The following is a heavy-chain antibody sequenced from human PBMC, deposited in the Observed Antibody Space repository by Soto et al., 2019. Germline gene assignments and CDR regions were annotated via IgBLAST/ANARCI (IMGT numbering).Heavy chain of an antibody. J-gene: IGHJ4*02. D-gene: IGHD2-8*01. CDR1: GVTLSSYA. Sequence: PXGSLRLSCAAAGVTLSSYAMSWVRRAPGKGLEWVSAISGSGGSTYYADSVKGRFTISRDNSKNTLYLQMNSLRAEDTAVYYCAKGRDIVLMVYASYYFDYWGQGTLVTVSS. V-gene: IGHV3-23*01. CDR2: ISGSGGST. CDR3: AKGRDIVLMVYASYYFDY.